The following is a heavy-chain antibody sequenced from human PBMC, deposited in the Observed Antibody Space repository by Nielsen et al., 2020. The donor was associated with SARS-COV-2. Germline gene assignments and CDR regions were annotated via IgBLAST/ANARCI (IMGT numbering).Heavy chain of an antibody. V-gene: IGHV3-9*01. CDR2: ISWNSGSI. Sequence: SLKISCAASGFTFDDYAMHWVRQAPGKGLEWVSGISWNSGSIGYADSVKGRFTISRDNSKNTLYLQMNSLRAEDTAVYYCAREEYSSSWSELYFQHWGQGTLVTVSS. CDR1: GFTFDDYA. J-gene: IGHJ1*01. D-gene: IGHD6-13*01. CDR3: AREEYSSSWSELYFQH.